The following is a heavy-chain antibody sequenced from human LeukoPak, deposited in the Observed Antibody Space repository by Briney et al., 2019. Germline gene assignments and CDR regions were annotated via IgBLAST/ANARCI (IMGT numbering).Heavy chain of an antibody. J-gene: IGHJ3*02. V-gene: IGHV4-30-2*01. CDR2: IYHSGST. CDR1: GGSISSGGYS. D-gene: IGHD4-17*01. Sequence: SQTLSPTCAVSGGSISSGGYSWSWIRQPPGKGLEWIGYIYHSGSTYYNPSLKSRVTISVDRSKNQFSLKLSSVTAADTAVYYCASDYGDYYSAFDIWGQGTMVTVSS. CDR3: ASDYGDYYSAFDI.